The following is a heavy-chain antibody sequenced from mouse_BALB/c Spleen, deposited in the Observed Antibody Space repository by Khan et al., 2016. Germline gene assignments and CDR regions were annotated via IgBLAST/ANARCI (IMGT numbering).Heavy chain of an antibody. J-gene: IGHJ4*01. CDR1: GYTFSNYW. Sequence: QVQLPPSGASLLQPWASVKISCKATGYTFSNYWIEWVKQRPGHGLEWIGEILSGSDTNNYNEKFKGKATFTADTSSNTAYMQLSSLTSEDSAVYYCARAPYYGNYDYVMDYWGQGTSVTVSS. D-gene: IGHD2-10*01. CDR2: ILSGSDTN. V-gene: IGHV1-9*01. CDR3: ARAPYYGNYDYVMDY.